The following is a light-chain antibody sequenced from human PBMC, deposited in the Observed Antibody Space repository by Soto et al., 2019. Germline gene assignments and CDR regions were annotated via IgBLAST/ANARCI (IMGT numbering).Light chain of an antibody. CDR2: KAS. J-gene: IGKJ2*01. CDR3: QQYNSYPYT. Sequence: DILMTQSPATLSASVGDRVTLTCRASQSISSWLAWYQQKPGKAPKLLIYKASSIESGVPSRFSGSGSGTEFTLTISSLQPDDFATYYCQQYNSYPYTFGQWTKLEIK. V-gene: IGKV1-5*03. CDR1: QSISSW.